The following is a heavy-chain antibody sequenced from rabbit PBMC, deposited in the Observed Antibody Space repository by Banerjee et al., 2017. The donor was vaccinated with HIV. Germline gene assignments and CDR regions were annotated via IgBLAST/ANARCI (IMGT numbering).Heavy chain of an antibody. CDR3: ARASSSGSYISLDL. J-gene: IGHJ4*01. Sequence: QEQLVESGGGLVKPGASLTLTCKASGLDFITYYYICWVRQAPGKGLELIACIDTGVSGSTYYASWAKGRFTISKTSSTTVTLQMTSLTAADTATYFCARASSSGSYISLDLWGPGTLVTVS. CDR2: IDTGVSGST. D-gene: IGHD1-1*01. CDR1: GLDFITYYY. V-gene: IGHV1S45*01.